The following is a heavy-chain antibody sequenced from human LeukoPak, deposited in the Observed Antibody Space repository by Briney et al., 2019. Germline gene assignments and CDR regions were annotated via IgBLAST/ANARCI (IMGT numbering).Heavy chain of an antibody. CDR3: ARVVDYYGSGISWFDP. D-gene: IGHD3-10*01. CDR1: GGSFSGYY. CDR2: INHSGST. V-gene: IGHV4-34*01. Sequence: SGTLSLTCAVYGGSFSGYYWSWIRQPPGKGLEWIGEINHSGSTNYNPSLKSRVTISVDTSKNQFSLRLSSVTAADTAVYYCARVVDYYGSGISWFDPWGQGTLVTVSS. J-gene: IGHJ5*02.